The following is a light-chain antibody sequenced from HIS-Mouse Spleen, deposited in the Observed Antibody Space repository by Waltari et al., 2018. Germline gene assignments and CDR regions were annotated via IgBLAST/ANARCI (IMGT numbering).Light chain of an antibody. J-gene: IGLJ2*01. CDR2: GNS. V-gene: IGLV1-40*01. CDR3: QSYDSSLSDVV. Sequence: QSVLTRPPSVSGAPGQRVTISCTESSSNIRAVYAVHWYPQLPGQAPKLLIYGNSNRPSGVPDRFSGSKSGTSASLAITGLQAEDEADYYCQSYDSSLSDVVFGGGTKLTVL. CDR1: SSNIRAVYA.